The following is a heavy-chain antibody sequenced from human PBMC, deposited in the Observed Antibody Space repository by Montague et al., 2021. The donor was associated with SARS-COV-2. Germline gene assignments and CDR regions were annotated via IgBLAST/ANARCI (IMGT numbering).Heavy chain of an antibody. CDR2: IYYRGST. V-gene: IGHV4-39*07. CDR1: GGSISSSSYY. Sequence: SETLSLTCTVSGGSISSSSYYWGWIRQPPGKGLEWIGSIYYRGSTYYXXXVESRVTISVDTSKNQFSLKLSSVTAADTAVYYCARVGRQQLVRLSGMDVWGQGTTVTVSS. CDR3: ARVGRQQLVRLSGMDV. J-gene: IGHJ6*02. D-gene: IGHD6-13*01.